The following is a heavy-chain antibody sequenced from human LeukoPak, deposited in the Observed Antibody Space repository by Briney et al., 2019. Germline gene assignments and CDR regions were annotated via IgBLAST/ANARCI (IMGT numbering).Heavy chain of an antibody. J-gene: IGHJ5*02. D-gene: IGHD2-2*01. Sequence: SETLSLTCTVSGGSISSGDYYWSWIRQPPGKGLEWIGYIYYSGSTYYNPSLKSRVTISVDTSKNQFSLKLSSVTAADTAVYYCARILGYCSSTSCYSIQPWGQGTLVTVSS. CDR3: ARILGYCSSTSCYSIQP. CDR1: GGSISSGDYY. V-gene: IGHV4-30-4*01. CDR2: IYYSGST.